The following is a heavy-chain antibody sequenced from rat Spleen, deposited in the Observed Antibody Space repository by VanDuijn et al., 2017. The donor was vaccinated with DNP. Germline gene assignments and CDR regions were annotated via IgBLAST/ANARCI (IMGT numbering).Heavy chain of an antibody. CDR1: GFSLTSHS. V-gene: IGHV2-6*01. CDR3: ARLTDY. CDR2: MSSGGST. Sequence: QVQLKESGPGLVQPSQTLSLTCTVSGFSLTSHSVSWVRQPPGKGLEWIAAMSSGGSTYYNSALKSRLSVSRDTSKSQVFLKRNSLQTEDTAMYFWARLTDYWGQGFMVTVSS. J-gene: IGHJ2*01.